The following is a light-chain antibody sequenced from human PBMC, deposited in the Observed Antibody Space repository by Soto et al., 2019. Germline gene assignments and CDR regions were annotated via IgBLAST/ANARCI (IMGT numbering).Light chain of an antibody. Sequence: DIVLTHSPATLSLSPGERATLSCRASQSVSSYVAWYQQKPGQAPRLLIYDASNRATGIPARFSGSGSWTDFPLTSSSREPEDFAVYYCQKRSNWPPLTFGGGTKVEIK. CDR1: QSVSSY. V-gene: IGKV3-11*01. CDR2: DAS. J-gene: IGKJ4*01. CDR3: QKRSNWPPLT.